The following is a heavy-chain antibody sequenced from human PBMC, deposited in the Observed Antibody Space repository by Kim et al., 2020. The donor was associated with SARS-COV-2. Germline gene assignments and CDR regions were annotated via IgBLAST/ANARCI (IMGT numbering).Heavy chain of an antibody. V-gene: IGHV3-23*01. Sequence: GGSLRLSCAASGFTFSSYAMSWVRQAPGKGLEWVSAISGSGGSTYYADSVKGRFTISRDNSKNTLYLQMNSLRAEDTAVYYCAKDQKVPAAIYSHPDYWGQGTLVTVSS. CDR2: ISGSGGST. J-gene: IGHJ4*02. D-gene: IGHD2-2*02. CDR1: GFTFSSYA. CDR3: AKDQKVPAAIYSHPDY.